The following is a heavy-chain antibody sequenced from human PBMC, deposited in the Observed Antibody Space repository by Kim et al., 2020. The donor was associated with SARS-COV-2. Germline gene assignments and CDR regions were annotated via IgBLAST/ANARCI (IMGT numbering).Heavy chain of an antibody. D-gene: IGHD6-19*01. CDR2: ITKYAGRT. V-gene: IGHV3-23*01. CDR1: GLNSNNYA. Sequence: GGSLRLSCVVSGLNSNNYAMSWVRQAPGKGLEWVSAITKYAGRTYYADSVKGRFTISRDISKNTVLLQMNSLRADDTALYYCAKDHPASGWASFEYWGQGTLVTVSS. CDR3: AKDHPASGWASFEY. J-gene: IGHJ4*02.